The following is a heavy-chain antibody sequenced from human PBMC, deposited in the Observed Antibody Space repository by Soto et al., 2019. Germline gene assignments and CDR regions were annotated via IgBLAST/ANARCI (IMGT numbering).Heavy chain of an antibody. D-gene: IGHD3-3*01. CDR1: GYTFTSYA. V-gene: IGHV1-3*01. J-gene: IGHJ6*03. CDR2: INAGNGNT. CDR3: ARFELDFWSGYYGYYMDV. Sequence: ASVKVSCKASGYTFTSYAMHWVRQAPGQRLEWMGWINAGNGNTKYSQKFQGRVTITRDTSASTAYMELSSLRSEDTTVYYCARFELDFWSGYYGYYMDVWGKGTTVTVSS.